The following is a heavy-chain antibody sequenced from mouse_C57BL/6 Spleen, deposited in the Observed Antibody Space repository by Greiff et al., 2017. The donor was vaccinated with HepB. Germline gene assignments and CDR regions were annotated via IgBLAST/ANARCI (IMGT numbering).Heavy chain of an antibody. CDR3: ARDQGLLPYYAMDY. J-gene: IGHJ4*01. CDR1: GFTFSSYA. CDR2: ISDGGSYT. V-gene: IGHV5-4*01. Sequence: EVQVVESGGGLVKPGGSLKLSCAASGFTFSSYAMSWVRQTPEKRLEWVATISDGGSYTYYPDNVKGRFTISRDNAKNNLYLQMSHLKSEDTAMYYCARDQGLLPYYAMDYWGQGTSVTVSS. D-gene: IGHD2-10*01.